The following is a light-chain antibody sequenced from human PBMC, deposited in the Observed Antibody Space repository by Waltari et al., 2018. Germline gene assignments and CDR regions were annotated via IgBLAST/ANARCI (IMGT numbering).Light chain of an antibody. Sequence: DIPVTQSPSSVSASVGDRVIITCRASQTIQTFLNWYRQRPGIAPKLLISGASTLQSGVPSRCSGRGSGSNFTLTIRNLQPEDSASYYCQQSHSVPYNFGQGTKLEIK. V-gene: IGKV1-39*01. CDR3: QQSHSVPYN. CDR2: GAS. J-gene: IGKJ2*01. CDR1: QTIQTF.